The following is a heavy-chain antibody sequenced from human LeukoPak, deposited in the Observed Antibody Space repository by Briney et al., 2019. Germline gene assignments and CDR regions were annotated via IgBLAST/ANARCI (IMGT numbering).Heavy chain of an antibody. CDR2: ILTKTEGGTT. J-gene: IGHJ3*02. V-gene: IGHV3-15*01. CDR3: TTYYAGAFDN. Sequence: GGSLRLSCAASGFTFSDTRMTWVRQAPGKGLEWVGRILTKTEGGTTDYAAPVKGRFTISRDDSKNTLYLQMNSLKIGDTALYYCTTYYAGAFDNWGRGTMVTVSS. D-gene: IGHD3-22*01. CDR1: GFTFSDTR.